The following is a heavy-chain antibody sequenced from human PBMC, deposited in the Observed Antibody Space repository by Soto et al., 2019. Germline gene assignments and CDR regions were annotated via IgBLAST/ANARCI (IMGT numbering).Heavy chain of an antibody. D-gene: IGHD6-19*01. CDR3: ARTPPIAVAADYYGMDV. V-gene: IGHV3-33*01. J-gene: IGHJ6*02. CDR1: GFTFSSYG. Sequence: GGSLRLSCAASGFTFSSYGMHWVRQAPGKGLEWVAVIWYDGSNKYYADSVKGRFTISRDNSKNTLYLQMNSLRAEDTAVYYCARTPPIAVAADYYGMDVWGQGTTVTVSS. CDR2: IWYDGSNK.